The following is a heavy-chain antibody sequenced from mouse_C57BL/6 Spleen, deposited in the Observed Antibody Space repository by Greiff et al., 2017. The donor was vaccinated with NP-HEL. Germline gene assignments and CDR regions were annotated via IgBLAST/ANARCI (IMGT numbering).Heavy chain of an antibody. J-gene: IGHJ4*01. V-gene: IGHV3-1*01. CDR2: ISYSGST. CDR3: ARGIGLTGSAMDY. D-gene: IGHD4-1*01. Sequence: VQLQQSGPGMVKPSQSLSLTCTVTGYSITSGYDWHWIRHFPGNKLEWMGYISYSGSTNYNPSLKSRISITHDTSKNHFFLKLNSVTTEDTATYYCARGIGLTGSAMDYWGQGTSVTVSS. CDR1: GYSITSGYD.